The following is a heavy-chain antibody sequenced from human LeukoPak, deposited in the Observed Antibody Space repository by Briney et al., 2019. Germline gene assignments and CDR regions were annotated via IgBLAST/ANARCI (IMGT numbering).Heavy chain of an antibody. V-gene: IGHV1-18*01. J-gene: IGHJ4*02. CDR1: GYTFTSYG. D-gene: IGHD3-10*01. CDR3: ARVEEVRGGITSFDY. CDR2: ISAYSGNT. Sequence: ASVKVSCKASGYTFTSYGISWVRQAPGQGLEWMGWISAYSGNTNYAQKLQGRVTVTTDTSTSTAYMELRSLTSDDTAIYYCARVEEVRGGITSFDYWGQGTLVTVSS.